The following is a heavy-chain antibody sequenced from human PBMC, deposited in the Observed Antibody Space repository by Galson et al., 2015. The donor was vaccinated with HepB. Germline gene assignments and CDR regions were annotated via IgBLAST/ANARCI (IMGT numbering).Heavy chain of an antibody. J-gene: IGHJ3*02. V-gene: IGHV4-59*01. Sequence: SETLSLTCTVSGGSISSYYWSWIRQPPGKGLEWIGYIYYSGSTNYNPSLKSRVTISVDTSKNQFSLKLSSVTAADTAVYYCALPRTPDSDAFDIWGQGTMVTVSS. CDR2: IYYSGST. CDR1: GGSISSYY. D-gene: IGHD1-14*01. CDR3: ALPRTPDSDAFDI.